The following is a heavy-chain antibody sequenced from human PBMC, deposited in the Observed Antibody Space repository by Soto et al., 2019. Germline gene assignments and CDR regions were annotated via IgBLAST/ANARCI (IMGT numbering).Heavy chain of an antibody. CDR1: GGSISSYY. D-gene: IGHD1-7*01. Sequence: PSETLSLTCTVSGGSISSYYWSWIRQPPGKGLEWIGYIYYSGSTNYNPSLKSRVTISVDTSKNQFSLKLSSVTAADTAVYYCARDRQGNWNYQLNWFDPWGQGTLVTVSS. J-gene: IGHJ5*02. V-gene: IGHV4-59*01. CDR2: IYYSGST. CDR3: ARDRQGNWNYQLNWFDP.